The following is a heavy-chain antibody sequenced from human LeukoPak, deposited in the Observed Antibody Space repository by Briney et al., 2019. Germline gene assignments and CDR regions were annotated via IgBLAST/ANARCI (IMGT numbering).Heavy chain of an antibody. D-gene: IGHD5-12*01. Sequence: GGSLRLSCAASGFTLRSYDMSWVRQAPGKGLEWVAATSGSGVNSYYADSVRGQFTISRDNSQNTLYLQMDSLRAEDTALYYCAKEYSGYDFDYWGQGTLVTVFS. CDR3: AKEYSGYDFDY. CDR2: TSGSGVNS. J-gene: IGHJ4*02. CDR1: GFTLRSYD. V-gene: IGHV3-23*01.